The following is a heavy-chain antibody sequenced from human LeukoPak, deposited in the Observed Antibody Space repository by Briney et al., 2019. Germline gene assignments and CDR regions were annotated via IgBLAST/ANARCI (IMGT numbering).Heavy chain of an antibody. V-gene: IGHV3-30-3*01. J-gene: IGHJ4*02. CDR2: ISYDGSNK. CDR3: AKGEEGSWDE. Sequence: PGGSLRLSCAASGFTFSSYAMHWVRQAPGKGLEWVAVISYDGSNKYYADSVKGRFTISRDNSKNTLFLQMNSLRPKDTAVYYCAKGEEGSWDEWGQGTLVTVSS. CDR1: GFTFSSYA. D-gene: IGHD6-13*01.